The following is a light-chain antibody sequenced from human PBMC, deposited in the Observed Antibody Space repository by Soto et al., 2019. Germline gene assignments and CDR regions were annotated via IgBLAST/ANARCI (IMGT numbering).Light chain of an antibody. V-gene: IGKV1-33*01. CDR3: QQYDNLPLT. J-gene: IGKJ4*02. Sequence: DTRMTQSPSSLSASVGDRVTITCQASQGIAKYLHWYQQKPGKAPKLLIYHASNLQTGVPSRFSGSGSGTDFTLTISSLLPEDNATYFCQQYDNLPLTFGGGTMVEIK. CDR1: QGIAKY. CDR2: HAS.